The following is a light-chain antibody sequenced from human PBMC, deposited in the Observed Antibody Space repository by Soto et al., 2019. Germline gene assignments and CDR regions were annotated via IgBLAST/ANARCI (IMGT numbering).Light chain of an antibody. CDR1: QSISNR. Sequence: DIQMTQSPSTLSASVGDRVTITCRASQSISNRLAWYQQKPGKAPKLLIYKASSLESGVPSRFSGSGSGTEFTLPISSLQPDDFATYYCQQHDTYRTFGQGTKVEIK. CDR3: QQHDTYRT. V-gene: IGKV1-5*03. CDR2: KAS. J-gene: IGKJ1*01.